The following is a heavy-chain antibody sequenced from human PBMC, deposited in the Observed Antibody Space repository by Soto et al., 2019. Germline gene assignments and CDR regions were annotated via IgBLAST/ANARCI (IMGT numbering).Heavy chain of an antibody. CDR1: GGTPSNSA. CDR2: IIPVFGLV. Sequence: QVHLLLQSGAEVKKPGASVKVSCKASGGTPSNSAISWVRQAPGQGLEWVGGIIPVFGLVKYAQNVQVRVTNTADESTNTAYMELSSLRPEDTAVYYCAGGRIVVVGSRAYYGMDVWGQGTTVTVSS. V-gene: IGHV1-69*01. D-gene: IGHD3-22*01. CDR3: AGGRIVVVGSRAYYGMDV. J-gene: IGHJ6*02.